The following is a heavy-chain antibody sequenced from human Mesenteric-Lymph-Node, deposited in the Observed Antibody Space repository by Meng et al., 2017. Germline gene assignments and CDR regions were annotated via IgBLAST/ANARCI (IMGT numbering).Heavy chain of an antibody. V-gene: IGHV3-48*04. J-gene: IGHJ1*01. CDR1: GFTFSSYA. CDR3: AKESGSYRYFQH. D-gene: IGHD1-26*01. Sequence: GGSLRLSCAVSGFTFSSYAMSWVRQAPGKGLEWVSYISSSGSTIYYADSVKGRFTISRDNAKNSLYLQMNSLRAEDTAVYYCAKESGSYRYFQHWGQGTLVTVSS. CDR2: ISSSGSTI.